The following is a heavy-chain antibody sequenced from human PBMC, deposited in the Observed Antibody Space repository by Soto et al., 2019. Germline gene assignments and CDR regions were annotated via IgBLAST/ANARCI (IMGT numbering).Heavy chain of an antibody. D-gene: IGHD2-2*01. J-gene: IGHJ4*02. CDR3: ATXNPPEYCSSTSCFYFDY. CDR2: FDPEDGET. CDR1: GYTLTELS. V-gene: IGHV1-24*01. Sequence: RASVKVSCKVSGYTLTELSMHWVRQAPGKGLEWMGGFDPEDGETIYAQKFQGRVTMTEDTSTDTAYMELSSLRSEDTAVYYCATXNPPEYCSSTSCFYFDYWGQGTLVTVSS.